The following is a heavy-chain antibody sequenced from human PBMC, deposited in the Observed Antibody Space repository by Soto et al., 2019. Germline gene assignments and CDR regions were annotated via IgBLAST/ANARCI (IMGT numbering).Heavy chain of an antibody. CDR1: GFTFSTYV. J-gene: IGHJ5*02. CDR2: ISSDGNNK. V-gene: IGHV3-30-3*01. CDR3: ARDGPHISSFDRDLHSVHANRFSDP. D-gene: IGHD2-21*01. Sequence: PGGSLRLSCAASGFTFSTYVMHWVRQAPGKGLEWVAHISSDGNNKYYADSVKGRFTISRDNFKNSLYLQMSSLRADDTAVYYCARDGPHISSFDRDLHSVHANRFSDP.